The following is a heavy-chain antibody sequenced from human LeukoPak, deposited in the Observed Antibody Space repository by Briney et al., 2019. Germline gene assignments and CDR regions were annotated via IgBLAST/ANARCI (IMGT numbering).Heavy chain of an antibody. CDR3: ARAPSTIFGVITLDYFDY. D-gene: IGHD3-3*01. CDR1: GGSISSGSYY. CDR2: IYTSGST. J-gene: IGHJ4*02. V-gene: IGHV4-61*02. Sequence: SQTLSLTCTVSGGSISSGSYYWSWIRQPAGKGLEWIGRIYTSGSTNYNPSLKRRVTISVDTSKNQFSLKLSSVTAADTAVYYCARAPSTIFGVITLDYFDYWGQGTLVTVSS.